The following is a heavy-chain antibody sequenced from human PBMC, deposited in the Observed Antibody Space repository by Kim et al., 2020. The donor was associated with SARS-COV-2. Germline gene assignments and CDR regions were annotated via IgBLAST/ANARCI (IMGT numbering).Heavy chain of an antibody. J-gene: IGHJ4*03. CDR2: INPNSGGT. CDR1: GYTFTGYY. D-gene: IGHD3-10*01. V-gene: IGHV1-2*06. CDR3: ASWGDYYGSGSNDVDY. Sequence: ASVKVSCKASGYTFTGYYMHWVRQAPGQGLEWMGRINPNSGGTNYAQKFQGRVTMTRDTSISTAYMELSRLRSDDTAVYYCASWGDYYGSGSNDVDYWGHRALVTASS.